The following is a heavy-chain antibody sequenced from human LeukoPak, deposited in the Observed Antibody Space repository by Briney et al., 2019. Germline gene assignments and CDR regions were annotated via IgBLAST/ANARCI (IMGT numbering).Heavy chain of an antibody. V-gene: IGHV3-33*06. CDR2: IWYDGSNK. J-gene: IGHJ4*02. CDR1: GFTFSSYG. D-gene: IGHD1-26*01. CDR3: AKESQKEGAPYFDS. Sequence: PGGSLRLSCAASGFTFSSYGMHWVRQAPGKRLEWVAVIWYDGSNKYYADSVKGRFTISRDNPKDTLYLQMNSLRGEDTAVYYCAKESQKEGAPYFDSWGQGALVTVSS.